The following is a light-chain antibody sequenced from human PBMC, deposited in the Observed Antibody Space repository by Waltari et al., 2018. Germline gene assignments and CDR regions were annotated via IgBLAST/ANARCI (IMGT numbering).Light chain of an antibody. CDR1: QDIGTL. J-gene: IGKJ2*01. CDR3: QQYKTLPYT. Sequence: DIQMTQSPSSLSASVGDRVNLTCQTSQDIGTLVNWYKQKPGKAPKLLRSGVSDSETGVPSRFSGSGSGTHFIFTVSSLQPEDVATYFCQQYKTLPYTFGQGTRLDIK. CDR2: GVS. V-gene: IGKV1-33*01.